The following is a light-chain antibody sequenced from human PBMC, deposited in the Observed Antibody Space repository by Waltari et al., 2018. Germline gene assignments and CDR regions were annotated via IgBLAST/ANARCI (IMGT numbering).Light chain of an antibody. CDR1: QNIDGF. J-gene: IGKJ2*01. V-gene: IGKV1-39*01. CDR3: QQSYSTPLYS. Sequence: DIQMTQSPSSLSASVGDRVTITCRASQNIDGFLNWYQHKTGKAPKLLIYAASTLQSGVSSRFTGSGSGTYFTLSITSLQPEDVATYYCQQSYSTPLYSFGQGTKLEIK. CDR2: AAS.